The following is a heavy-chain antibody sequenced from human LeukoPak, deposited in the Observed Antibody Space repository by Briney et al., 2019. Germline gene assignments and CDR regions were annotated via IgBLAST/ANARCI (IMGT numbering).Heavy chain of an antibody. D-gene: IGHD5-18*01. V-gene: IGHV4-30-2*01. Sequence: SETLSLTCAVSGGSISSGGYSWSWIRQPPGKGLEWIGYIYHSGSTYYNPSLMSRVTISVDRSKNQFSLKLSSVTAADTAVYYCASSPGGIQLWSHWGQGTLVTVSS. CDR1: GGSISSGGYS. CDR2: IYHSGST. CDR3: ASSPGGIQLWSH. J-gene: IGHJ4*02.